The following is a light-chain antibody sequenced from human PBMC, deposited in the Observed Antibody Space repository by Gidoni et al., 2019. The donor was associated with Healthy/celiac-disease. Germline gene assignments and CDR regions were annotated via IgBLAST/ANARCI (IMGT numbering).Light chain of an antibody. CDR2: GAS. CDR3: QQYGSSPRT. J-gene: IGKJ1*01. CDR1: QSVSSSY. Sequence: EIVLTHSPGTLSLSPGERATLSCRASQSVSSSYLAWYQQKPGQAPRLLIYGASSRATGIPDRFSGSGSGTDFTLTISRLEPEDFAVYYCQQYGSSPRTFXQXTKVEIK. V-gene: IGKV3-20*01.